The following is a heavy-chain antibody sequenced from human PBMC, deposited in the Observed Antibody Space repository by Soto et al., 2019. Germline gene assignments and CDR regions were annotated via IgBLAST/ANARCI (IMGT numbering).Heavy chain of an antibody. J-gene: IGHJ6*02. Sequence: QVQLVQSGAEVKKPGSSVKVSCKASGGTFSSYAISWVRQAPGQGLEWMGGIIPIFGTANYAQKFQGRVTXTAXEXKSTAYMELSSLRSEDTAVYYCARSHVEYYYYGMDVWGQGTTVTVSS. V-gene: IGHV1-69*12. CDR2: IIPIFGTA. CDR3: ARSHVEYYYYGMDV. CDR1: GGTFSSYA.